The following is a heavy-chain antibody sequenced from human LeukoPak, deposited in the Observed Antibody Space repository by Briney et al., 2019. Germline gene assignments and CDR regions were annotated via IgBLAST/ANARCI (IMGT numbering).Heavy chain of an antibody. CDR1: GGSFSGYY. CDR3: AGAWDSSGYYYVPFDY. CDR2: ISSSGSTI. D-gene: IGHD3-22*01. Sequence: LSLTCAVYGGSFSGYYMSWIRQAPGKGLEWVSYISSSGSTIYYADSVKGRFTISRDNAKNSLYLQMNSLRAEDTAVYYCAGAWDSSGYYYVPFDYWGQGTLVTVSS. J-gene: IGHJ4*02. V-gene: IGHV3-11*01.